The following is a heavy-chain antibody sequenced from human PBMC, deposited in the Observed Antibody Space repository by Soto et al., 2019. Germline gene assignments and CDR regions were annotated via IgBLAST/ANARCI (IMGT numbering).Heavy chain of an antibody. Sequence: ASVKVSCKASGYTFTIYGINWARQAPGQGLEWMGWISPDNGNTNYAQKLQGRVTMTTDTSTSTAYMELRSLRSDDTAVYYCARDVIDYGEYWFDPWGQGTLVTVSS. CDR3: ARDVIDYGEYWFDP. J-gene: IGHJ5*02. CDR1: GYTFTIYG. D-gene: IGHD4-17*01. V-gene: IGHV1-18*01. CDR2: ISPDNGNT.